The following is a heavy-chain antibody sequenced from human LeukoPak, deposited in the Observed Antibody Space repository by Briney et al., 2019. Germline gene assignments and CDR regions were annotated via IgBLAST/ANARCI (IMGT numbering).Heavy chain of an antibody. CDR1: GFTFSSYG. V-gene: IGHV3-33*08. Sequence: PGGSLRLSCAASGFTFSSYGMHWVRQAPGKGLEWLTFTWSDGRSEYYADSVKGRFTVSRDNSKNTVYLQINSLRVEDTAVYYCARDRGNDYFDSWGQGTLVTVSS. CDR2: TWSDGRSE. CDR3: ARDRGNDYFDS. J-gene: IGHJ4*02.